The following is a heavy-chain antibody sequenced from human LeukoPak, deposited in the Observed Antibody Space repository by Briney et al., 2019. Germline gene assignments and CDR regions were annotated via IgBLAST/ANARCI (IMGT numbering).Heavy chain of an antibody. D-gene: IGHD6-13*01. J-gene: IGHJ3*02. CDR3: AREKGIAAAGAGTDAFDI. CDR1: GYTFTGYY. CDR2: INPNSGGT. V-gene: IGHV1-2*02. Sequence: ASVKVSCKASGYTFTGYYMHWVRQAPGQGLEWMGWINPNSGGTNYAQKFQGRVTMTRDTSISTVYMELSSLRSEDTAVYYCAREKGIAAAGAGTDAFDIWGQGTMVTVSS.